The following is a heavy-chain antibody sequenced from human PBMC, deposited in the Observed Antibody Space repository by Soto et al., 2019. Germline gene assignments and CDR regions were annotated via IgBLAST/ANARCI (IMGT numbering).Heavy chain of an antibody. CDR2: ISSSSSYT. CDR1: GFTFSDYY. D-gene: IGHD3-22*01. CDR3: ARELVYYYDSSGYYYRPWDY. J-gene: IGHJ4*02. V-gene: IGHV3-11*06. Sequence: GGSLRLSCAASGFTFSDYYMSWIRQAPGKGLEWVSYISSSSSYTNYADSVKGRFTISRDNAKNSLYLQMNSLRAEDTAVYYCARELVYYYDSSGYYYRPWDYWGQGTLVTVSS.